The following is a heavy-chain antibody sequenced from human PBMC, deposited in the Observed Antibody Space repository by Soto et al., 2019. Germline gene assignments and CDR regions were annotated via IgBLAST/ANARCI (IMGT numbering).Heavy chain of an antibody. CDR3: TRNIVLMVPTNWVNHYYYYGMDV. D-gene: IGHD2-8*01. J-gene: IGHJ6*02. Sequence: GGSLRLSCAASGFTFSGSAMHWVRQASGKGLEWVGRIRSKANSYATAYAASVKGRFTISREDSKNTAYLQMNSLKTEDTAVYYCTRNIVLMVPTNWVNHYYYYGMDVWGQGTTVTVSS. CDR2: IRSKANSYAT. CDR1: GFTFSGSA. V-gene: IGHV3-73*01.